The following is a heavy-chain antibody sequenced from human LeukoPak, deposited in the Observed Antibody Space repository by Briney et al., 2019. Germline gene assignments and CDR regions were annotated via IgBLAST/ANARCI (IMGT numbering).Heavy chain of an antibody. J-gene: IGHJ4*02. Sequence: GGSLRLPCEPSGFIFSNFWMSWIRQAPGRGLERVASINEDGSEKVYVDSVKGRFTISRDNAKNSLYLQMDSLRGDDTAVYYCARKGGSPDYWGQGTLVTVSS. D-gene: IGHD6-13*01. CDR3: ARKGGSPDY. V-gene: IGHV3-7*03. CDR2: INEDGSEK. CDR1: GFIFSNFW.